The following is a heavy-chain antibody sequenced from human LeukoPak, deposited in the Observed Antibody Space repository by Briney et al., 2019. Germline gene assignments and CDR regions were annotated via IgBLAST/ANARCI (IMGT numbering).Heavy chain of an antibody. J-gene: IGHJ4*02. CDR2: SYFTGNT. CDR3: ASEAQRGGGCDS. D-gene: IGHD3-16*01. V-gene: IGHV4-39*02. CDR1: GGSISSDTYF. Sequence: SATLSLTCTVSGGSISSDTYFWGWIRQPPGNGLEWFVNSYFTGNTYYNPSLKSRATISVDTSKNQFSLTLSSVTAADTAVYYCASEAQRGGGCDSWGQGTLVTVSS.